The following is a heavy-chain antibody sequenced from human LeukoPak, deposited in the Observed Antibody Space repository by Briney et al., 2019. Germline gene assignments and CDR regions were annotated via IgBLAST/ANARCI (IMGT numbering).Heavy chain of an antibody. D-gene: IGHD1-26*01. Sequence: GGSLRLSCAASGFTFSSYGMHWVRQAPGKGLEWVAVISYDGSNKYYADSVKGRFTISRDNSKNTLYLQMNSLRAEDTAVYYCAKDMGIEVVVGALGDFDYWGQGTLVTVSS. CDR2: ISYDGSNK. J-gene: IGHJ4*02. CDR1: GFTFSSYG. V-gene: IGHV3-30*18. CDR3: AKDMGIEVVVGALGDFDY.